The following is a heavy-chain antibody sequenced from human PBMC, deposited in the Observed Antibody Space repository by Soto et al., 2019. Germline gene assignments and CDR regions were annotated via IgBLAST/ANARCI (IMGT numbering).Heavy chain of an antibody. J-gene: IGHJ4*02. CDR3: AKAGATFVLAPAFDY. Sequence: EVQLLQSGGVVVRPGGSLRLSCEASGFTFQDYSMHWVRQAPVKGLEWVSVLNWDGGNTFYADSVRGRFTISRDNSTNSVYLQLNSLKTEDSAVYYCAKAGATFVLAPAFDYWGQGSLVTVSS. D-gene: IGHD2-15*01. CDR1: GFTFQDYS. V-gene: IGHV3-43*01. CDR2: LNWDGGNT.